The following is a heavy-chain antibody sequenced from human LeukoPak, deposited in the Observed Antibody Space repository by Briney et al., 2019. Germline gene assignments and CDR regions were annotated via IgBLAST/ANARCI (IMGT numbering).Heavy chain of an antibody. Sequence: SETLSLTCTVSGGSISSSSYYWGWIRQPPGKGLEWIGSIYYSGSTNYNPSLKSRVTISVDTSKNQFSLKLSSVTAADTAVYYCARDDSSGNIDYWGQGTLVTVSS. D-gene: IGHD3-22*01. CDR2: IYYSGST. CDR1: GGSISSSSYY. CDR3: ARDDSSGNIDY. V-gene: IGHV4-39*07. J-gene: IGHJ4*02.